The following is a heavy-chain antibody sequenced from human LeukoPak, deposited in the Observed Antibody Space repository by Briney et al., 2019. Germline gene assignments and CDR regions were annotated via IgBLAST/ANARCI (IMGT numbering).Heavy chain of an antibody. Sequence: PSETLSLTCTVSGGSISSDNYSWSWIRQPAGKGLEWIGRVYTSGSTNYNPSLKSRVTMSVDTSKKQFSLKLGSVTAADTAVYYCAREKIGYYDGSGRGWFDPWGQGTLVTVSS. J-gene: IGHJ5*02. CDR2: VYTSGST. CDR1: GGSISSDNYS. V-gene: IGHV4-61*02. D-gene: IGHD3-22*01. CDR3: AREKIGYYDGSGRGWFDP.